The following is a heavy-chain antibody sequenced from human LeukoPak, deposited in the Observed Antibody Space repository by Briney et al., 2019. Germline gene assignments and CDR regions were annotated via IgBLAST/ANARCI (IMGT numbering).Heavy chain of an antibody. Sequence: ASVKVSCKASGGTFSSYGISWVRQAPGQGLEWMGWISAYNGNTNYAQKLQGRVTMTTDTSTSTAYMELRSLRSDDTAVYYCASSTTTVVTPRYFQHWGQGTLVTVSS. D-gene: IGHD4-23*01. CDR1: GGTFSSYG. CDR3: ASSTTTVVTPRYFQH. V-gene: IGHV1-18*01. CDR2: ISAYNGNT. J-gene: IGHJ1*01.